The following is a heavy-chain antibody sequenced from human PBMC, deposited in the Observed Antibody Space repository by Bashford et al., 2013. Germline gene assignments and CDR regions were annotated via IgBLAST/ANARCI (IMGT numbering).Heavy chain of an antibody. CDR3: AKGEKQLLPTEYFQH. CDR2: IYPGDSDT. Sequence: WVRQMPGKGLEWMGIIYPGDSDTRYSPSFQGQVTISADKSISTAYLQWSSLKASDTAMYYCAKGEKQLLPTEYFQHWGQGTLVTVSS. D-gene: IGHD1-26*01. J-gene: IGHJ1*01. V-gene: IGHV5-51*01.